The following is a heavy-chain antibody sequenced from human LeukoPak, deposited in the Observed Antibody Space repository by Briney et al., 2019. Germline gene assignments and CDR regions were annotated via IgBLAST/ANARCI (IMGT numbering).Heavy chain of an antibody. Sequence: GASVKVSCKASGYTFRDYYIYWVRQAPGQGLEWMGWINPESGDTRSAQNFQGRLTMTRDTSINTVYMELRRLRSDDTARFYCARGTVVSRVAAAAYWGQGSLVTVS. D-gene: IGHD2-15*01. J-gene: IGHJ4*02. CDR1: GYTFRDYY. CDR3: ARGTVVSRVAAAAY. CDR2: INPESGDT. V-gene: IGHV1-2*02.